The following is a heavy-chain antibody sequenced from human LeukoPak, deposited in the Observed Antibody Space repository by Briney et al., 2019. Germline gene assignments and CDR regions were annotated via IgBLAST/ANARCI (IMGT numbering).Heavy chain of an antibody. CDR2: FSHSGST. J-gene: IGHJ4*02. V-gene: IGHV4-59*08. CDR3: AGTSGYDSRYYFDN. CDR1: GGSVSSYY. Sequence: PSETLSLTCTVSGGSVSSYYWNWIRQPPGKGLEWIGYFSHSGSTNYNPSLKSRVTMSVDTSKNQLSLKLSSVTAADTAVYYCAGTSGYDSRYYFDNWGQGTLVTVSS. D-gene: IGHD5-12*01.